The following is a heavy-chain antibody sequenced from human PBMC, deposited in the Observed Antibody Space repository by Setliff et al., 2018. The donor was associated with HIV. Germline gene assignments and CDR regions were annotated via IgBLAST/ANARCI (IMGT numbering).Heavy chain of an antibody. CDR3: ARSVIGYYYYGMDV. CDR1: GFTFSSYG. V-gene: IGHV3-30*06. J-gene: IGHJ6*02. CDR2: ISYDGSNK. Sequence: PGGSLRLSCAASGFTFSSYGMHWVRQAPGKGLEWVAVISYDGSNKYYADSVKGRFTISRDNSENTLYLQMNSLRAEDTAVYYCARSVIGYYYYGMDVWGQGTLVTVSS. D-gene: IGHD3-10*01.